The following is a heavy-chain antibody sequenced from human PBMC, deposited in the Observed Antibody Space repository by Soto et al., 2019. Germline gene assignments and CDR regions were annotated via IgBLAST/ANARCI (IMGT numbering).Heavy chain of an antibody. CDR2: ISGSGGST. J-gene: IGHJ3*02. D-gene: IGHD4-17*01. CDR1: GFTFSSYA. CDR3: ARVYGDHVIVSFDI. V-gene: IGHV3-23*01. Sequence: EVQLLESGGGLVQPGGSLRLSCAASGFTFSSYAMSWVRQAPGKGLAWVSAISGSGGSTYYAVSVKGRFTISRDNSKNTPYVQINSLRPEDTAVYYCARVYGDHVIVSFDIWGQGTMVTVSS.